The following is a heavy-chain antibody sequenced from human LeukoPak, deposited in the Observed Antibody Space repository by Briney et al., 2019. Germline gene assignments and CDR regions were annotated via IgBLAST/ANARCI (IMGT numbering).Heavy chain of an antibody. CDR3: ARDRESRKDAFDI. CDR2: IYYSGST. V-gene: IGHV4-59*01. Sequence: SETLSLTCTVSGGSISSYYWSWIRQPPGKGLEWIGYIYYSGSTNYNPSLKSRVTISVDTSKNQFSLKLSSVTATDTAVYYCARDRESRKDAFDIWGQGTMVTVSS. J-gene: IGHJ3*02. CDR1: GGSISSYY.